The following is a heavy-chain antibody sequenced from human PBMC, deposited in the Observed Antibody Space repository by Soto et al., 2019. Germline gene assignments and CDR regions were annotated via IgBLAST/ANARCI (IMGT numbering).Heavy chain of an antibody. CDR2: INHSGST. CDR1: GGSFSGYY. Sequence: ASETLSLTCAVYGGSFSGYYWSWIRQPPGKGLEWIGEINHSGSTNYNPSLKSRVTISVDTSKSQFSLKLSSVTAADTAVYYCARGRTTYYYGSGSYYSDKAKNKRSIFQNWFDPWGQGTLVTVSS. D-gene: IGHD3-10*01. CDR3: ARGRTTYYYGSGSYYSDKAKNKRSIFQNWFDP. V-gene: IGHV4-34*01. J-gene: IGHJ5*02.